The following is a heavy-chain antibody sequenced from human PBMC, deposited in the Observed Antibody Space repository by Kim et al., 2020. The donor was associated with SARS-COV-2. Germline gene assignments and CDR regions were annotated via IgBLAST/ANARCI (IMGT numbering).Heavy chain of an antibody. CDR3: ARDTNYDFWSGYSAAFDI. D-gene: IGHD3-3*01. J-gene: IGHJ3*02. Sequence: KGRFTISRDNAKNSMYLQMNSLRDEETAVYYCARDTNYDFWSGYSAAFDIWGQGTMVTVSS. V-gene: IGHV3-48*02.